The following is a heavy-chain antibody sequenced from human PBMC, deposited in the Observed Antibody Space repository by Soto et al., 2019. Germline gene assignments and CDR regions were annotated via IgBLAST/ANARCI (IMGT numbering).Heavy chain of an antibody. D-gene: IGHD4-17*01. CDR1: GFTFSSYS. CDR2: ISSSSSTI. J-gene: IGHJ4*02. Sequence: EVQLVESGGGLVQPGGSLRLSCAASGFTFSSYSMNWVRQAPGKGLEWVSYISSSSSTIYYADSVKGRFTISRDNAKNSLYLQMNSLRDEDTAVYYCARDRPRNSYGDSRGYWGQGTLVTVSS. CDR3: ARDRPRNSYGDSRGY. V-gene: IGHV3-48*02.